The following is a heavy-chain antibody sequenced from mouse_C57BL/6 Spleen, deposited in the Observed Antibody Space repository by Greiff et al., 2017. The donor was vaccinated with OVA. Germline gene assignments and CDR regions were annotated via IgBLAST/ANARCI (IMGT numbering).Heavy chain of an antibody. Sequence: VQLQQPGAELVMPGASVKLSCKASGYTFTSYWMHWVNQRPGQGLEWIGEIDPSDSYTNYNQKFKGKSTLTVDKSSSTACMQLSSLTSEDSAVYYCARGVYYDYGFAYWGQGTLVTVSA. V-gene: IGHV1-69*01. CDR2: IDPSDSYT. CDR3: ARGVYYDYGFAY. J-gene: IGHJ3*01. CDR1: GYTFTSYW. D-gene: IGHD2-4*01.